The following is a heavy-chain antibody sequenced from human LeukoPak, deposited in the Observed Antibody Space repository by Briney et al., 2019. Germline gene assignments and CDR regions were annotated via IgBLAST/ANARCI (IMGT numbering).Heavy chain of an antibody. CDR1: GFTFSSYA. D-gene: IGHD2-15*01. V-gene: IGHV3-23*01. J-gene: IGHJ4*02. Sequence: GGSLRLSCAASGFTFSSYAMSWVRQAPGKGLEWVSVISGGGGNTYYADSVQGRFTISRDKSKNTLYLQMNSLRAEDTAVYYCAKVGYCGGGDCYRSFDYWGQGILVTVSS. CDR2: ISGGGGNT. CDR3: AKVGYCGGGDCYRSFDY.